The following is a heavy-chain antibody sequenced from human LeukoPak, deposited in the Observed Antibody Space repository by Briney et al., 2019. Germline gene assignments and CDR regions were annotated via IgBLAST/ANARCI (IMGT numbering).Heavy chain of an antibody. V-gene: IGHV4-59*01. CDR3: ARTYGSGPVDY. CDR1: GGSISSYY. D-gene: IGHD6-19*01. Sequence: PSETLSLTCTVSGGSISSYYWSWIRQPPGKGLEWIGYIYYSGSTNYNPFLKSRVTISVDTSKNQFSLKLSSVTAADTAVYYCARTYGSGPVDYWGQGTLVTVSS. CDR2: IYYSGST. J-gene: IGHJ4*02.